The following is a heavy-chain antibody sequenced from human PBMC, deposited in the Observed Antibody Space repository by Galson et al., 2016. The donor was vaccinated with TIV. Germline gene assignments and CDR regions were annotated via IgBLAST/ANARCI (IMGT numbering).Heavy chain of an antibody. V-gene: IGHV1-2*02. CDR2: INPSTGDT. J-gene: IGHJ5*02. CDR1: GYTFSGHF. D-gene: IGHD3-22*01. CDR3: ARNQGSYYDSSGSYYNWFDP. Sequence: SGYTFSGHFIHWVRQAPGQGLEWMGWINPSTGDTRYAQKFQGRVTMTREKSTSTAYMDLNRLRSDDTAVYYCARNQGSYYDSSGSYYNWFDPWGQGTRVTVSS.